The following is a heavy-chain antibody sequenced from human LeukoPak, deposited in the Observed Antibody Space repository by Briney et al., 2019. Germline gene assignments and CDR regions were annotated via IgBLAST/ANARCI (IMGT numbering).Heavy chain of an antibody. CDR2: IYYSGST. Sequence: PSETLSLTCTVSGGSISSSSYYWGWIRQPPGKGLEWIGSIYYSGSTYYNPSLKSRVTISVDTSKNQFSLKLSSVTAADTAVYYCAGNRRYYYDGSGPMWEWDFDLWGRGTLVTVSS. J-gene: IGHJ2*01. CDR1: GGSISSSSYY. CDR3: AGNRRYYYDGSGPMWEWDFDL. D-gene: IGHD3-22*01. V-gene: IGHV4-39*01.